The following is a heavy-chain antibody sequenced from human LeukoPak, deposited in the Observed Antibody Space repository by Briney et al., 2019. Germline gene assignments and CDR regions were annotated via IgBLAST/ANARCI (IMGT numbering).Heavy chain of an antibody. D-gene: IGHD3-10*01. CDR2: IHYSGST. V-gene: IGHV4-59*01. J-gene: IGHJ5*02. CDR3: ARDVDYGSGSYYKDSNWFDP. Sequence: SSETLSLTCTVSGGSISSYYWSWIRHPPGKGLEWVGYIHYSGSTNYNPSLKSRVAISVDTSKNQFSLKLSSVAAADTAVYYCARDVDYGSGSYYKDSNWFDPWGQGTLVTVSS. CDR1: GGSISSYY.